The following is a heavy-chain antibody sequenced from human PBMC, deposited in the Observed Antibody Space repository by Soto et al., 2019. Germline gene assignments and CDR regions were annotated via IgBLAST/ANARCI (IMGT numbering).Heavy chain of an antibody. V-gene: IGHV4-59*08. D-gene: IGHD2-15*01. J-gene: IGHJ4*02. CDR3: GRLQNFINWCFDS. CDR2: MHYTGFS. Sequence: PSETHSLTSTVSGYSVISHYLTWIRQSPEKGLEWIGYMHYTGFSHYNPSLKSRLTISVDRSKNQVSLKLTSVTAADTAVYYCGRLQNFINWCFDSWGQGVLVTVSS. CDR1: GYSVISHY.